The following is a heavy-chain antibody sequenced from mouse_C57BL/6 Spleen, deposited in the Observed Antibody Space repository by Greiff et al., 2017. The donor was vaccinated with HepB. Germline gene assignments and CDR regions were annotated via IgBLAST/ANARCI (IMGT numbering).Heavy chain of an antibody. V-gene: IGHV1-26*01. CDR3: ARGGVYYDYDRFAY. J-gene: IGHJ3*01. D-gene: IGHD2-4*01. CDR1: GYTFTDYY. CDR2: INPNNGGT. Sequence: EVQLQQSGPELVKPGASVKISCKASGYTFTDYYMNWVKQSHGKSLEWIGDINPNNGGTSYNQKFKGKATLTVDKYSSTAYMELRSLTSEDSAVYYCARGGVYYDYDRFAYWGQGTLVTVSA.